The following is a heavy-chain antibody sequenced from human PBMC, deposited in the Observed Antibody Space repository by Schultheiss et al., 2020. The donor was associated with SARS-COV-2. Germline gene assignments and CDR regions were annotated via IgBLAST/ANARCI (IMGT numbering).Heavy chain of an antibody. V-gene: IGHV4-34*01. CDR2: IYHSGST. Sequence: SETLSLTCAVYGGSISSGDYYWSWIRQPPGKGLEWIGEIYHSGSTNYNPSLKSRVTISVDTSKNQFSLKLSSVTAADTAVYYCARFYYYDSSGSGAYYWGQGTLVTVSS. CDR3: ARFYYYDSSGSGAYY. J-gene: IGHJ4*02. D-gene: IGHD3-22*01. CDR1: GGSISSGDYY.